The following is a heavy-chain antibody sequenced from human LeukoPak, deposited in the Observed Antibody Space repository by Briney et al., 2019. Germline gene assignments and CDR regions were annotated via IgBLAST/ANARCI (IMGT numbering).Heavy chain of an antibody. CDR3: ARAAGEWSDAFDI. CDR1: GGSFSGYY. CDR2: INHSGST. Sequence: SETLSLTCAVYGGSFSGYYWSWIRQPPGKGLEWIGEINHSGSTNYNPSLKSRVTISVDTSKNQFSLKLSSVTAADTAVYYCARAAGEWSDAFDIWGQGTMVTVSS. J-gene: IGHJ3*02. V-gene: IGHV4-34*01. D-gene: IGHD3-16*01.